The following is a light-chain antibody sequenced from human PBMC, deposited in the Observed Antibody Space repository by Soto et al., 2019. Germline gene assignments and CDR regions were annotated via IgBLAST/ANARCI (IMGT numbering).Light chain of an antibody. Sequence: QSALPQPASVSGSPGQSVTISCTGTSSDVGGYNYVSWFQQHPGKAPKVMIYEVSNRPSGVSNRFSGSKSGNTASLTISGLQAEDEADYYCGSFTSSSTWVFGGGTKLTVL. CDR3: GSFTSSSTWV. CDR2: EVS. CDR1: SSDVGGYNY. J-gene: IGLJ3*02. V-gene: IGLV2-14*01.